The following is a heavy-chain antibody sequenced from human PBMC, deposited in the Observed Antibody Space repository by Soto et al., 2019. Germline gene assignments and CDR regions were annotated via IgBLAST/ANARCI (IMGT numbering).Heavy chain of an antibody. D-gene: IGHD6-13*01. CDR2: IWYDGSNK. J-gene: IGHJ4*02. V-gene: IGHV3-33*06. CDR1: GFTFSSYG. Sequence: GGSLRLSCAASGFTFSSYGMHWVRQAPGKGLEWVAVIWYDGSNKYYADSVKGRFTISRDNSKNTLYLQMNSLRAEDTAVYYCANAVRWYPDFDYWGQGTLVTVSS. CDR3: ANAVRWYPDFDY.